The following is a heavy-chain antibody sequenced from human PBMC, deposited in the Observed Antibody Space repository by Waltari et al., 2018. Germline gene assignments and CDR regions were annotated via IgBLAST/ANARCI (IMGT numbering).Heavy chain of an antibody. CDR3: AGESGSGWSEGWFDP. CDR1: GGTFSSYA. Sequence: QVQLVQSGAEVKKPGSSVKVSCKASGGTFSSYAISWVRQAPGQGLEWMGGSSPIFGTGNYAQKFKGRVTITTYESTSTAYMGRSSLRAEDTAGYYCAGESGSGWSEGWFDPWGQGTLVTVSS. CDR2: SSPIFGTG. D-gene: IGHD6-19*01. J-gene: IGHJ5*02. V-gene: IGHV1-69*05.